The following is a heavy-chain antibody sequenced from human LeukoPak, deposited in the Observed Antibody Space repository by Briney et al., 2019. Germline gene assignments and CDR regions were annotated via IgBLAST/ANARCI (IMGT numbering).Heavy chain of an antibody. V-gene: IGHV4-39*01. D-gene: IGHD3-10*01. CDR1: GGSISSNSYY. CDR3: ARAVGYYGSGSYYNGRFDP. J-gene: IGHJ5*02. Sequence: SETLSLTCTVSGGSISSNSYYWGWIRQPPGKGLEWIGSIYYSGSTYYNTSLKSRVTISVDTSKNQFSLKLSSVTAADTAVYYCARAVGYYGSGSYYNGRFDPWGQGTLVTVSS. CDR2: IYYSGST.